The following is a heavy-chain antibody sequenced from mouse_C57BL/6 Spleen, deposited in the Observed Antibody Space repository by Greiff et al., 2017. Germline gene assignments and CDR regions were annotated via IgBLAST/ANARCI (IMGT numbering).Heavy chain of an antibody. CDR2: IDPSDSYT. V-gene: IGHV1-59*01. CDR3: ALITTVPSYFDY. Sequence: VQLQQPGAELVRPGTSVKLSCKASGYTFTSYWMHWVKQRPGQGLEWIGVIDPSDSYTNYNQKFKGKATLTVDTSSSTAYMQLSSLTSEDSAVYYCALITTVPSYFDYWGQGTTLTVSS. J-gene: IGHJ2*01. D-gene: IGHD1-1*01. CDR1: GYTFTSYW.